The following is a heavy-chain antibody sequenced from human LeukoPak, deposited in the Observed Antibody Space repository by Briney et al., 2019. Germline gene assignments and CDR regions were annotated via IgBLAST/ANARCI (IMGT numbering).Heavy chain of an antibody. J-gene: IGHJ4*02. CDR1: GFTFSSYW. D-gene: IGHD5-12*01. CDR2: INSDGSST. Sequence: GGSLRLSCAASGFTFSSYWMHWVRQAPGKGLVWVSRINSDGSSTSYADSVKGRFTISRDNAKNTLYLQMNSLRAEDTAVYYCVASISHRVFDYWGQGTLVTVSS. CDR3: VASISHRVFDY. V-gene: IGHV3-74*01.